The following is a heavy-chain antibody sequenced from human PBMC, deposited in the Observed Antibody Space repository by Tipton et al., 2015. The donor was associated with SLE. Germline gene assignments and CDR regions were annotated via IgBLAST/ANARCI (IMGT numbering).Heavy chain of an antibody. D-gene: IGHD3-10*01. CDR1: GESFSAYY. V-gene: IGHV4-34*01. CDR3: ARDGDTMVRGVTALQH. CDR2: INHSGST. J-gene: IGHJ1*01. Sequence: TLSLTCAVYGESFSAYYWSWIRQPPGKGLEWIGEINHSGSTNYNPSLKSRVTISVDTSKNQFSLKLSSVTAADTAVYYCARDGDTMVRGVTALQHWGQGTLVTVSS.